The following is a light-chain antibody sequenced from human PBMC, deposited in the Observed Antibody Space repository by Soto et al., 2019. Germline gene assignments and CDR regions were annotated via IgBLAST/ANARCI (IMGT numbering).Light chain of an antibody. CDR1: QDIRNE. J-gene: IGKJ1*01. CDR2: AAS. V-gene: IGKV1-6*02. CDR3: LQDYSYPRT. Sequence: AIQMTQSPSSLCASVGDRVTITCRASQDIRNELGWYQQKPGKAPRLLIYAASTLQSGVPSRFSGSGSGADFTLTISRLQPEDFASYYCLQDYSYPRTFGPGTKVDIK.